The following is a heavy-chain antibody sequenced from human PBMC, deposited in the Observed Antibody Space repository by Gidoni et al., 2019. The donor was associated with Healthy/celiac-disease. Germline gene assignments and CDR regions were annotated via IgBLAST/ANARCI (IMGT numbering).Heavy chain of an antibody. CDR2: INHSGST. CDR3: ARGNCSSTSCYGFDY. CDR1: GGSFSGYS. J-gene: IGHJ4*02. D-gene: IGHD2-2*01. Sequence: QVQLQQWGAGLLKPSDTLSLTCAVYGGSFSGYSWSWIRQPPGKGLEWIGEINHSGSTNYNPSLKSRVAISVDTSKNQFSLKRSSVTAADTAVYYCARGNCSSTSCYGFDYWGQGTLVTVSS. V-gene: IGHV4-34*01.